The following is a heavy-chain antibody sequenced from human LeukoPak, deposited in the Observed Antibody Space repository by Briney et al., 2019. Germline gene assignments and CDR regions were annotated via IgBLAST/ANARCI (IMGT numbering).Heavy chain of an antibody. J-gene: IGHJ6*02. V-gene: IGHV1-18*04. CDR2: ISGYNGNT. CDR1: GFTFTKYG. Sequence: ASVKVSFKAPGFTFTKYGISWVRQAPGQGPGWMGWISGYNGNTDYAQKFQGRVTMTTDTSTSTAYMELRDLKSDDTAVYYCGRDYYYGTSAPYNFGLDVWGQGTTVTVSS. D-gene: IGHD3-10*01. CDR3: GRDYYYGTSAPYNFGLDV.